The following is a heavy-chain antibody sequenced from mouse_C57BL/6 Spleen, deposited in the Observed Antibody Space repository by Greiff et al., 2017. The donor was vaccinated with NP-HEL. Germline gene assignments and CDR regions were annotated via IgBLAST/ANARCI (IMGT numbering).Heavy chain of an antibody. CDR3: ARAYYSNYGFAY. J-gene: IGHJ3*01. V-gene: IGHV3-1*01. CDR2: ISYSGST. Sequence: EVQLVESGPGMVKPSQSLSLTCTVTGYSITSGYDWHWIRHFPGNKLEWMGYISYSGSTNYNPSLKSRISITHDTSKNHFFLKLNSVTTEDTATYYCARAYYSNYGFAYWGQGTLVTVSA. D-gene: IGHD2-5*01. CDR1: GYSITSGYD.